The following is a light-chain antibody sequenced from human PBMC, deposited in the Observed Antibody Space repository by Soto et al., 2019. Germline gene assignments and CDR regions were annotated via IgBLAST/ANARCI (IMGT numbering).Light chain of an antibody. Sequence: QSALTQPASVSGSPGQSITISCTGPSGDFAGSDLVSWYQHHPGKAPKVMIYDVSNRPSGVSHRFSGSKSGNTASLTISGLQAEDEADYYCSSYMSSNTSYVFGTGTKLTVL. CDR2: DVS. CDR1: SGDFAGSDL. J-gene: IGLJ1*01. CDR3: SSYMSSNTSYV. V-gene: IGLV2-14*03.